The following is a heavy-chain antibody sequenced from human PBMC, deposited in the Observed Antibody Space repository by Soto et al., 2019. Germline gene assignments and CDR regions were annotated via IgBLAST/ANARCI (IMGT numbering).Heavy chain of an antibody. J-gene: IGHJ6*02. Sequence: PGGSLRLSCAASGFTFSSYSMNWVRQAPGKGLEWVSSISSSSSYIYYADSVKGRFTISRDNAKNSLYLQMNSLRAEDTAVYYCARDRPLSYYDFWSGYYMNPVYYGMDVWGQGTTVTVSS. V-gene: IGHV3-21*01. CDR2: ISSSSSYI. D-gene: IGHD3-3*01. CDR1: GFTFSSYS. CDR3: ARDRPLSYYDFWSGYYMNPVYYGMDV.